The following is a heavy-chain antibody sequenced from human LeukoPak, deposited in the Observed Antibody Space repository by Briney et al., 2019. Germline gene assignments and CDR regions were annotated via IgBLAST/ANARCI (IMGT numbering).Heavy chain of an antibody. CDR1: GYTFINYG. Sequence: GASVKVSCKASGYTFINYGITWVRQAPGQGLEWMGWISTHNGNTNYAQKLQGRVTMTTDTSTSTAYMELSSLRSEDTAVYYCVRRRWLQGERGAFDIWGQGTMVTVSS. CDR3: VRRRWLQGERGAFDI. CDR2: ISTHNGNT. D-gene: IGHD5-24*01. J-gene: IGHJ3*02. V-gene: IGHV1-18*01.